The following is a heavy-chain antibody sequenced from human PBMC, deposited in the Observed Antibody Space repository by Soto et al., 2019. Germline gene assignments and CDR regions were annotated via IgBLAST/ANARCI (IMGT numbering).Heavy chain of an antibody. V-gene: IGHV1-18*01. CDR1: GYIFTTYG. CDR3: TRDLPPGSPYGMDA. J-gene: IGHJ6*01. CDR2: ISTDSGYT. Sequence: QIQLVQSGGEVERPGASVTVSCEASGYIFTTYGLSWVRQTPAHGLEWMGWISTDSGYTQYSQFLQGRVTMTRDTSTNTGYMELRDLTSDDTGIYYCTRDLPPGSPYGMDAWGQGTAVIVSS.